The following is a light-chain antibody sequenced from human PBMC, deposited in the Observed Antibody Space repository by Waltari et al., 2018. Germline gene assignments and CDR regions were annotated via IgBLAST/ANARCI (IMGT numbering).Light chain of an antibody. CDR2: DVT. Sequence: QSALTQPRPVSGSPGQSVPISCTGPSSDVGGYNYVPWYQHHPGKAPKLIIYDVTKRPSGVPDRFSASKSDNTASLTISGLQAEDEADYYCCSYAGSITFWVFGGGTKLTVL. CDR1: SSDVGGYNY. J-gene: IGLJ3*02. V-gene: IGLV2-11*01. CDR3: CSYAGSITFWV.